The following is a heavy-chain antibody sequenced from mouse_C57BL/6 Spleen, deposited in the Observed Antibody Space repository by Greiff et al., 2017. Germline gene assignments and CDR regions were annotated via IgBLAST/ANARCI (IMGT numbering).Heavy chain of an antibody. V-gene: IGHV1-59*01. CDR1: GYTFTSYW. CDR2: IDPSDSYT. CDR3: ARGGLSIDY. J-gene: IGHJ2*01. D-gene: IGHD3-3*01. Sequence: QVQLQQPGAELVRPGTSVKLSCKASGYTFTSYWMHWVKQRPGQGLEWIGVIDPSDSYTNYNQKFKGKATLTVDTSSSTAYMQLSSLTSEDSAVYYCARGGLSIDYWGQGTTLTVSS.